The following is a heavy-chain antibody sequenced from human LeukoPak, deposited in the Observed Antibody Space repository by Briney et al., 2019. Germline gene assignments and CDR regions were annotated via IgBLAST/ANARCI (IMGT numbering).Heavy chain of an antibody. J-gene: IGHJ6*04. CDR3: ARGGSSWPRTYYYYYGMDV. Sequence: ASVKVSCKASGYTFTGYYMHWVQQAPGQGLEWMGWINPNSGGTNYAQKFQGWVTMTRDTSISTAYMELSRLRSDDTAVYYCARGGSSWPRTYYYYYGMDVWGKGTTVTVSS. D-gene: IGHD6-13*01. CDR1: GYTFTGYY. CDR2: INPNSGGT. V-gene: IGHV1-2*04.